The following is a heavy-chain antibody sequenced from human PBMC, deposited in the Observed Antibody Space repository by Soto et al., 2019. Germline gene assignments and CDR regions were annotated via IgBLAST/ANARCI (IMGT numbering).Heavy chain of an antibody. J-gene: IGHJ5*02. Sequence: SVKVSCKASGGTFSSYAISWVRQAPGQGLEWMGGIIPIFGTANYAQKFQGRVTITADESTSTAYMELSSLRSEDTAVYYCAREYYDILATGWFDPWGQGTLVTVSS. D-gene: IGHD3-9*01. CDR1: GGTFSSYA. CDR2: IIPIFGTA. CDR3: AREYYDILATGWFDP. V-gene: IGHV1-69*13.